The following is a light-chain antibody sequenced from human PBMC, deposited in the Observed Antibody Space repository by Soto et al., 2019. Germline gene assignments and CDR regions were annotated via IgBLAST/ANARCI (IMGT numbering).Light chain of an antibody. CDR3: QQYKNFWT. CDR2: GAS. Sequence: ETVLTQSPATLSVSPGERATLSCRSSEIVISNLAWYQQTPGQSPRLIIYGASTRATGIPASFSGSGSGTEFTRTISSLQCEDFAVLFSQQYKNFWTFGQGPKVK. V-gene: IGKV3-15*01. J-gene: IGKJ1*01. CDR1: EIVISN.